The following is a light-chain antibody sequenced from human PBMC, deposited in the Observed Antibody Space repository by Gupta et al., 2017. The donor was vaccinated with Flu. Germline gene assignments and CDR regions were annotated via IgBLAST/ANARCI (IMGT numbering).Light chain of an antibody. CDR3: HRRYTTCWT. J-gene: IGKJ1*01. Sequence: DIQMTQSPSSLSASVGDRVTITCRASQSISSYLNWYQQKPGKAPKLLIYAASSFQSGVPSRFSGCGSGTDFTLTIMRLQPEAFATYYCHRRYTTCWTFGQGTRLEIK. V-gene: IGKV1-39*01. CDR2: AAS. CDR1: QSISSY.